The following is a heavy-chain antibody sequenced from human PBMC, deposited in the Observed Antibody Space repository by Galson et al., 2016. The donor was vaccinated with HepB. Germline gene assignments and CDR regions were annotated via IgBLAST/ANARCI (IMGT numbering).Heavy chain of an antibody. Sequence: SLRLSCAASGFTFSSFWMSWVRQAPGKGLEWVANIKQDGSKKSYGDSVKGRFTISRDNAKNSLFLQMNSLRADDTAVYYCAGAIATSYWGQGALVTVSS. CDR1: GFTFSSFW. V-gene: IGHV3-7*03. CDR2: IKQDGSKK. D-gene: IGHD5-24*01. J-gene: IGHJ4*02. CDR3: AGAIATSY.